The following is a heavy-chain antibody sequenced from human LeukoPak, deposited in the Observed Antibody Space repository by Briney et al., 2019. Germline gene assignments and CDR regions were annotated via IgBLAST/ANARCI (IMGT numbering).Heavy chain of an antibody. CDR2: INPNSGGT. CDR1: GYTFTGYY. J-gene: IGHJ4*02. D-gene: IGHD4-17*01. Sequence: GASVKVSCKASGYTFTGYYMHWVRQAPGQGLEGMGRINPNSGGTNYAQKFQGRVTMTRDTSISTAYMELSRLRSDDTAVYYCARDLARTVTTSMGIRWGQGTLVTVSS. CDR3: ARDLARTVTTSMGIR. V-gene: IGHV1-2*06.